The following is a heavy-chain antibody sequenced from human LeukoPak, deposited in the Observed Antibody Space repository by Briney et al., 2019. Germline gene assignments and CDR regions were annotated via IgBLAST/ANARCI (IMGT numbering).Heavy chain of an antibody. CDR1: GFTFSNYA. CDR2: ISYDGSNK. Sequence: GRSLRLSCAASGFTFSNYAMHWVRQAPGKGLEWVAVISYDGSNKYYADSVKGRFTISREDSENTLYLQMNSLRAEDTAVYYCARDLCSTTSCLDYWGQGTLVTVSS. D-gene: IGHD2-2*01. CDR3: ARDLCSTTSCLDY. J-gene: IGHJ4*02. V-gene: IGHV3-30-3*01.